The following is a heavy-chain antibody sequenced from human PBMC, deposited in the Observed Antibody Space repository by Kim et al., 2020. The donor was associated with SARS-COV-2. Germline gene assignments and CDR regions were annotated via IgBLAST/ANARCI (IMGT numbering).Heavy chain of an antibody. D-gene: IGHD5-18*01. V-gene: IGHV3-74*01. CDR3: ARDGEYSAQVDLDH. Sequence: GGSLRLSCVGSGIVDWMHWIRQAPWQGLEWVSRIGDGGGTTNYADSVRGRFTISRDNAKNTIYLQMNGLRPEDTAVYFCARDGEYSAQVDLDHWGQGTLVTVSS. CDR1: GIVDW. J-gene: IGHJ4*02. CDR2: IGDGGGTT.